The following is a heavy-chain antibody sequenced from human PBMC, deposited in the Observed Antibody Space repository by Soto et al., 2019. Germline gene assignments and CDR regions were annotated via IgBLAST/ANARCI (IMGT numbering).Heavy chain of an antibody. Sequence: GGSLRLSCAASGFTVSSNYMGWFRQAPGKGLEWVSLIYSGDSTYYADSVQGRFIISRDNSKNTLYLQMHSLRAEDTAVYYCARDSGYSGYAFDYWGQGTLVTVSS. CDR1: GFTVSSNY. CDR2: IYSGDST. J-gene: IGHJ4*02. CDR3: ARDSGYSGYAFDY. D-gene: IGHD5-12*01. V-gene: IGHV3-53*01.